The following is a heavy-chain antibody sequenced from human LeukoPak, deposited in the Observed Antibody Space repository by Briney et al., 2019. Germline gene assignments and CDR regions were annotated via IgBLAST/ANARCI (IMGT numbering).Heavy chain of an antibody. CDR3: ARDPGYFVGY. V-gene: IGHV3-48*01. CDR2: ISTSSSTM. CDR1: GFTFSSYT. Sequence: PGGSLRLSCAASGFTFSSYTMNWVRQAPGKGLEWVSYISTSSSTMYYADSVKGRFTISRDNAKNSLYLQMNGLRAEDTAVYYCARDPGYFVGYWGQGTLVTVSS. D-gene: IGHD2/OR15-2a*01. J-gene: IGHJ4*02.